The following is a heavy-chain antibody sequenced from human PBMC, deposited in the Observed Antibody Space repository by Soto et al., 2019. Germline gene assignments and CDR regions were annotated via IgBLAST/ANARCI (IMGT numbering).Heavy chain of an antibody. V-gene: IGHV3-23*01. CDR3: EKAIRLHFDY. D-gene: IGHD4-17*01. CDR2: LSGSGNKT. CDR1: GFSFRTYA. J-gene: IGHJ4*02. Sequence: GGSLRLSCAASGFSFRTYAMSWVRQSPGKGLEWVSALSGSGNKTYYADSVRGRFTISRDNSKNTLYLQMHSLRVEDTAVYYCEKAIRLHFDYWGQGTVVTVSS.